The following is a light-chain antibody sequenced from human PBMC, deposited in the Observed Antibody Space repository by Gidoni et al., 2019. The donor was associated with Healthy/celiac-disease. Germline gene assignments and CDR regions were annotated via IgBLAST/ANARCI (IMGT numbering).Light chain of an antibody. J-gene: IGLJ2*01. CDR1: KLGDKY. CDR3: QAWDSSPGV. V-gene: IGLV3-1*01. CDR2: QDS. Sequence: SYELTQPPSVSVSPGQTASITCSGDKLGDKYACWYQQKPGQSPVLVIYQDSKRPSGIPERFSGSNSGNTATLTISGTQAMDEAYYYCQAWDSSPGVFGGGTKLTVL.